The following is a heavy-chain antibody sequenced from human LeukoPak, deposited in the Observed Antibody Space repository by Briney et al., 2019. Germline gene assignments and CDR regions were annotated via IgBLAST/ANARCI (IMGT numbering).Heavy chain of an antibody. Sequence: ASVKVSCKASGYTFTSYSMHWVRQAPGQGLEWMGMINPSGGSTSYAQKLQGRVTMTRDTSASTVYMELSSLRSEDTAVYYCARAYMTVTGTAYWGQGTLVTVS. V-gene: IGHV1-46*04. CDR1: GYTFTSYS. J-gene: IGHJ4*02. CDR2: INPSGGST. D-gene: IGHD1-1*01. CDR3: ARAYMTVTGTAY.